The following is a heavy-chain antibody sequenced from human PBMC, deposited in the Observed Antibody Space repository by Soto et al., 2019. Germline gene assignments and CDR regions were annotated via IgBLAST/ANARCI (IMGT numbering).Heavy chain of an antibody. CDR3: ARDGEGY. D-gene: IGHD2-21*01. J-gene: IGHJ4*02. V-gene: IGHV3-74*01. Sequence: VPLVESGGGLVQPGGSLRLSCVASGFTFSSNWMHWVRQVPGRGLVWVSRINEDGSRINYADSVEGRFTVSRDNAKNTLYLQMNSLRADDTAVYYCARDGEGYWGQGTLVTVSS. CDR1: GFTFSSNW. CDR2: INEDGSRI.